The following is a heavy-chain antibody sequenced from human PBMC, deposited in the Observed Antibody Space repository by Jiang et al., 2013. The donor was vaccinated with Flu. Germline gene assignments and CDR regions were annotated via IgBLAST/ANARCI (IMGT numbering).Heavy chain of an antibody. CDR3: TAMYYGDYRGWLDP. D-gene: IGHD4-17*01. V-gene: IGHV3-15*01. J-gene: IGHJ5*02. Sequence: TDYAAPVKGRFIMSRDDSKNTLYLQMDSLRTEDTGLYYCTAMYYGDYRGWLDPWGQGTLVTVSS. CDR2: T.